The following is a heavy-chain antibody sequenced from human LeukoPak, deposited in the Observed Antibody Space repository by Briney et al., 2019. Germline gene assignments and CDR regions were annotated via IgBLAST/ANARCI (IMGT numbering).Heavy chain of an antibody. CDR2: ISYDGSNK. V-gene: IGHV3-30*03. D-gene: IGHD3-22*01. CDR1: GFTFSSYG. CDR3: NYYYYDSSGEDFDI. J-gene: IGHJ3*02. Sequence: GGSLRLSCAASGFTFSSYGMHWVRQAPGKGLEWVAVISYDGSNKYYADSVKGRFTISRDNSKNTLYLQMNSLKTEDTAVYYCNYYYYDSSGEDFDIWGQGTMVTVSS.